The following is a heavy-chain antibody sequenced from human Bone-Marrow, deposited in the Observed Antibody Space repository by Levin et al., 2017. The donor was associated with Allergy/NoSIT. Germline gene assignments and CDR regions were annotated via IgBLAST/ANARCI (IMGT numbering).Heavy chain of an antibody. D-gene: IGHD1-26*01. CDR1: GFTFSAYA. CDR3: AKDGTNSGTYRLFDH. CDR2: INDNGIDT. J-gene: IGHJ4*02. V-gene: IGHV3-23*01. Sequence: QSGGSLRLSCKGSGFTFSAYAMSWVRQAPGKGLEWVSIINDNGIDTYFADSVKGRFTISRDNSKNALYLHMNSLTADDTAVYYCAKDGTNSGTYRLFDHWGQGTLVTVSA.